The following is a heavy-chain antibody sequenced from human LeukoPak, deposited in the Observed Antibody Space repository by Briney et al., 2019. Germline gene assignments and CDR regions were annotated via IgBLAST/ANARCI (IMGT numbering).Heavy chain of an antibody. CDR3: AKDEVTSGGGLAS. V-gene: IGHV3-53*01. J-gene: IGHJ5*01. Sequence: PGGSLRLSCAASGFTVSGTHMSWVRQAPGKGLEWVPAMYTGGTTYYADSVTGRFTVSRDTSRNTLFLHMDSLRAEDTAVYYCAKDEVTSGGGLASWGQGTLVIVSS. D-gene: IGHD2-21*02. CDR2: MYTGGTT. CDR1: GFTVSGTH.